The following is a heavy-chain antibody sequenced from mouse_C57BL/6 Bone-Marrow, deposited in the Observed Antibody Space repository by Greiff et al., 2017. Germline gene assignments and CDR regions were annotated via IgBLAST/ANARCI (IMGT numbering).Heavy chain of an antibody. CDR2: IRNKANGYTT. V-gene: IGHV7-3*01. CDR3: ARNSDSSGPYSMDY. Sequence: EVHLVESGGGLVQPGGSLSLSCAASGFTFTDYYMSWVRQPPGKALEWLGFIRNKANGYTTEYSASVKGRFTISRDNYQSILYLQMNALRAEDSATDYCARNSDSSGPYSMDYWGQGTSVTVSS. D-gene: IGHD3-2*02. CDR1: GFTFTDYY. J-gene: IGHJ4*01.